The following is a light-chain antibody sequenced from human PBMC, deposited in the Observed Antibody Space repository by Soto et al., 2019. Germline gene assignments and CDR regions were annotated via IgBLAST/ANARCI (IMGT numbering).Light chain of an antibody. CDR2: EAT. Sequence: QSALTQPASVSGSPGQLITISCTGSSSDVGTYDLVSWYQHHPGAAPKLMIYEATRRPSGISNRFSGSKSGNTASLTISGLQAEDGADYYCCSFAGSNSWVFGGGTKLTVL. CDR1: SSDVGTYDL. J-gene: IGLJ3*02. CDR3: CSFAGSNSWV. V-gene: IGLV2-23*01.